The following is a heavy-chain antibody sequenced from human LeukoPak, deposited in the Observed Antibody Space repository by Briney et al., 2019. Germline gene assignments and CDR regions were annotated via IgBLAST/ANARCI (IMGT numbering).Heavy chain of an antibody. J-gene: IGHJ4*02. CDR3: ARRSSGRNGVDY. V-gene: IGHV4-34*01. CDR2: INHSGST. D-gene: IGHD6-19*01. CDR1: GGSFSGYY. Sequence: KPSETLSLTGAVYGGSFSGYYWSWIRQPPGKGLEWIGEINHSGSTNYNPSLKSRVTISVDTSKNQLSLKLSSVTAADTAVYYCARRSSGRNGVDYWGQGTLVTVSS.